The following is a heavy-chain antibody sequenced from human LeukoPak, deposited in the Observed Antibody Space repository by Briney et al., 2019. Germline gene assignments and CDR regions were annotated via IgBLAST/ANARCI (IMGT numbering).Heavy chain of an antibody. CDR1: GYTFTSYS. CDR3: ARDCGTTSCYDSPDFDY. D-gene: IGHD2-2*01. J-gene: IGHJ4*02. Sequence: GGSLRLSCAASGYTFTSYSMNWVRQAPGKGLEWVSYISDGGETIYYADSVKGRFTISRDNAKNSLYLQMNSRRAEDTAVYYCARDCGTTSCYDSPDFDYWGQGTLVTVSS. V-gene: IGHV3-48*01. CDR2: ISDGGETI.